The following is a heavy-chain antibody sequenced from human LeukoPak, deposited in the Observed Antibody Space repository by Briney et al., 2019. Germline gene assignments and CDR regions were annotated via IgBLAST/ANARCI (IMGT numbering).Heavy chain of an antibody. J-gene: IGHJ2*01. Sequence: RSGGSLRLSCAASGFTVSGNYMSWVRQAPGKGLEWVSVIYSGGSTNYADSVKGRFTISRDNSKNTLFLQMNGLRAEDTAVYYCASPGRSRLNWYFDLWGRGTLVTVSS. CDR2: IYSGGST. CDR1: GFTVSGNY. V-gene: IGHV3-66*02. CDR3: ASPGRSRLNWYFDL.